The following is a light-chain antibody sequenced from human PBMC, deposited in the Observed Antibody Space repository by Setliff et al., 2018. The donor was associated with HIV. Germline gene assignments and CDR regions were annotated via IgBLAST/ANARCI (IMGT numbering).Light chain of an antibody. CDR3: AAWDDSLNAYV. CDR2: ANF. J-gene: IGLJ1*01. Sequence: VLAQPPSASGTPGQRATISCSGSFSNIGRNTVNWYQQLPGTAPKLLIFANFQRPSGVPDRFSGSKSGTSASLAISGLQSEDESDYFCAAWDDSLNAYVFGTGTRSPS. V-gene: IGLV1-44*01. CDR1: FSNIGRNT.